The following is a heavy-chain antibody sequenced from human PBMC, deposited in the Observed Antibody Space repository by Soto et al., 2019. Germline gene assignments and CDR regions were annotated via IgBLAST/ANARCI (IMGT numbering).Heavy chain of an antibody. V-gene: IGHV3-72*01. D-gene: IGHD3-16*01. Sequence: EVQLAESGGGVVQPGGSLRLSCAASGFNLSDHYIDWVRQAPGQGLEWVGRSGNRADSYTTEYAASVKGRFTISRDDSKISVFLQMNSLKIEDTAVYYCARPGVWGMGVWGQGTTVIVSS. J-gene: IGHJ6*02. CDR2: SGNRADSYTT. CDR3: ARPGVWGMGV. CDR1: GFNLSDHY.